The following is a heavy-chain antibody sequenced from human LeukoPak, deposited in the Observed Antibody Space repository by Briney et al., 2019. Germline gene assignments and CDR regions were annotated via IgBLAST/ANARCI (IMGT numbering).Heavy chain of an antibody. V-gene: IGHV3-30-3*01. D-gene: IGHD6-19*01. CDR2: ISYDGSNK. J-gene: IGHJ4*02. CDR1: GFTFSSYA. Sequence: GRSLRLSCAASGFTFSSYAMHWVRQAPGKGLEWVAVISYDGSNKYYADSVKGRFTISRDNSRNTLYLQMNSLRAEDTAVYYCASRSVAGTLSYFDYWGQGTLDTVSS. CDR3: ASRSVAGTLSYFDY.